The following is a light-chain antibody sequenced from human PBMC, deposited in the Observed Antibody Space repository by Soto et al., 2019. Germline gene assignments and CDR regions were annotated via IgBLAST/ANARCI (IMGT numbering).Light chain of an antibody. Sequence: EIVMTQSPVTLSLSPGERATLSCRASQTIRSDLAWYQQKPGQAPRLLISDASTRATSIPARFNGSGSGTEFTLAISSLQSEDFAIYYCHQYNTWPLTFGGGTKVDIK. J-gene: IGKJ4*01. CDR3: HQYNTWPLT. V-gene: IGKV3-15*01. CDR2: DAS. CDR1: QTIRSD.